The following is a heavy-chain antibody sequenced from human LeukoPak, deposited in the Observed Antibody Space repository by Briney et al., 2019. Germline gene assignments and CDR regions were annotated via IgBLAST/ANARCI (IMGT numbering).Heavy chain of an antibody. CDR1: GYTFTSYY. CDR3: ARRRGYSGYVFDY. V-gene: IGHV1-2*02. Sequence: GASVKVSCKVSGYTFTSYYMHWVRQAPGQGLEWMGWINPNSGGTNYAQKFQGRVTMTRDTSISTAYMELSRLRSDDTAVYYCARRRGYSGYVFDYWGQGTLVTVSS. CDR2: INPNSGGT. J-gene: IGHJ4*02. D-gene: IGHD5-12*01.